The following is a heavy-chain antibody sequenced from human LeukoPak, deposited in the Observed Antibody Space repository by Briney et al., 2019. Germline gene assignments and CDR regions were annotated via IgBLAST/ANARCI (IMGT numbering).Heavy chain of an antibody. J-gene: IGHJ4*02. CDR2: IKQDGSEK. D-gene: IGHD3-9*01. V-gene: IGHV3-7*01. CDR1: GFTFSGYW. Sequence: GGSLRLSCAASGFTFSGYWMRWVRQAPGNGLEWVANIKQDGSEKYYVDSVKGRFTISRDNAKNSLYLQMNSLRAEDTAVYYCASHYDILTGYYSLDYWGQGTLVSVSS. CDR3: ASHYDILTGYYSLDY.